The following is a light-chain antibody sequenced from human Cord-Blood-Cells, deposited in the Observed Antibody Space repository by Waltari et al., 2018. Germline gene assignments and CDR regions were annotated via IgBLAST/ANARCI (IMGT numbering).Light chain of an antibody. CDR3: QQRSNWPPLT. CDR2: DAS. J-gene: IGKJ4*01. Sequence: EIVLTQSPATLSLSPGERATLSCRASQSVSSYLAWYQQKPGQAPRLLIYDASNRATGIPARFSGSGSGTDFTLTISRLEPEDFAVYYWQQRSNWPPLTFGGGTKVEIK. CDR1: QSVSSY. V-gene: IGKV3-11*01.